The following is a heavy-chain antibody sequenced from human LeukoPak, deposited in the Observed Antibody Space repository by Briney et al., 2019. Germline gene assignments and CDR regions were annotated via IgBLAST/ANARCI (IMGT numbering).Heavy chain of an antibody. J-gene: IGHJ4*02. V-gene: IGHV3-74*01. CDR3: AGASRRGNCLDY. CDR1: GFTFSSYW. CDR2: INSDGSST. Sequence: GGSLRLSCAASGFTFSSYWMHWVRQAPGKGLVWVSRINSDGSSTTYAGSVKGRFTISRDNAKNTLFLQINSLRAEDTAVYYCAGASRRGNCLDYWGQGTLVTVSS. D-gene: IGHD2-15*01.